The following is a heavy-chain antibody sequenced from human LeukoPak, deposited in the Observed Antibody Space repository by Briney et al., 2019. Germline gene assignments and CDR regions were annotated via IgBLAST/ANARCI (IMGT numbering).Heavy chain of an antibody. J-gene: IGHJ4*02. CDR1: VYTFTFYY. Sequence: GASVTVSFTSSVYTFTFYYMHWVRQAPGQGLEGMGWINPNSGGTNYAQKFQGRVTMTRDTSISTAYMELSRLRSDDTAVYYCAREGGFHYYGSGSYIGWGQGTLVTVSS. CDR2: INPNSGGT. CDR3: AREGGFHYYGSGSYIG. V-gene: IGHV1-2*02. D-gene: IGHD3-10*01.